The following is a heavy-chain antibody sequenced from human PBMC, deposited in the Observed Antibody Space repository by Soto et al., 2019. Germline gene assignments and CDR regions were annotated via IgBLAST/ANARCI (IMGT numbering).Heavy chain of an antibody. J-gene: IGHJ6*02. D-gene: IGHD3-3*01. Sequence: GASVKVSCKASGGTFSSYAISWVRQAPGQGLEWMGGIIPIFGTANYAQKFQGRVTITADESTSTAYMELSSLRSEDTAVYYCASGGTRSQITIFGVVPNYYYYGMDVWGQGTTVTVSS. CDR2: IIPIFGTA. CDR3: ASGGTRSQITIFGVVPNYYYYGMDV. V-gene: IGHV1-69*13. CDR1: GGTFSSYA.